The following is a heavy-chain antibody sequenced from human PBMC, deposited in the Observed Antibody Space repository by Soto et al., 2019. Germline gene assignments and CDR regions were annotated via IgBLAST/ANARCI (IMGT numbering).Heavy chain of an antibody. D-gene: IGHD2-15*01. J-gene: IGHJ6*03. Sequence: EVQLVESGGGLVQPGGSLRLSCAASGFTFSSYAMHWVRQAPGKGLEYVSAISSNGGSTYYANSVKGRFTISRDNSKNRLYLQMGSLRAEDMAVYYCARAEGYCSGGSCYSFDYYYYYMDVWGKGTTVTVSS. CDR2: ISSNGGST. CDR3: ARAEGYCSGGSCYSFDYYYYYMDV. CDR1: GFTFSSYA. V-gene: IGHV3-64*01.